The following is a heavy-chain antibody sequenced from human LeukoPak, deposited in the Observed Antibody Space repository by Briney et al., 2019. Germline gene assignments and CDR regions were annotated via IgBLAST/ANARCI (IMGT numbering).Heavy chain of an antibody. CDR3: TTDLSGLRFQLLSHPYHFDA. J-gene: IGHJ4*02. CDR1: GFSFSYAW. CDR2: IESKSDGGTT. D-gene: IGHD2-2*01. Sequence: PGGSLRLSCAASGFSFSYAWMSWVRQAPGKGLEWVGRIESKSDGGTTDYAAPVKDRFTISRDDSKRMVFLQMNSLKSEDTAMYYCTTDLSGLRFQLLSHPYHFDAWGQGTLVTVSS. V-gene: IGHV3-15*04.